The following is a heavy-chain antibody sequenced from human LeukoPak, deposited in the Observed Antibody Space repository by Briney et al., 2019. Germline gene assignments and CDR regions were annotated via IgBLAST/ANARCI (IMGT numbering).Heavy chain of an antibody. V-gene: IGHV1-8*01. D-gene: IGHD3-10*01. Sequence: ASVTVSCKASGYTFTNYDINWVRQATGQGREWMGWMNPNSGNTGYAQKFQGRVTMTRDTSISTAYMELSSLRSEDTAVYYCATIGDSSNYWGQGTLVTVSS. J-gene: IGHJ4*02. CDR3: ATIGDSSNY. CDR2: MNPNSGNT. CDR1: GYTFTNYD.